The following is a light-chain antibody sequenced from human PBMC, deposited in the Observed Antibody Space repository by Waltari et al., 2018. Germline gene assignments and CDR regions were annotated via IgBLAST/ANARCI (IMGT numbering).Light chain of an antibody. CDR1: SSDVGSYNL. CDR2: EDT. J-gene: IGLJ3*02. V-gene: IGLV2-23*01. CDR3: CAHAGSGIWV. Sequence: QSALTQPASVSGSPGQSITLSCTGTSSDVGSYNLVSWYQQHPGKVPKLIIYEDTKRPSGVSDRFSGSKSGNTPSLTISGLQAEDEADYHCCAHAGSGIWVFGGGTKLTVL.